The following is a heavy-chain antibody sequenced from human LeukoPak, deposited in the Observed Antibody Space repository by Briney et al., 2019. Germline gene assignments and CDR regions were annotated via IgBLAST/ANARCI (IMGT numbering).Heavy chain of an antibody. CDR1: GGSISSGGYY. Sequence: SGTLSLTCTVSGGSISSGGYYWSWIRQHPGKGLEWIGYIYYSGSTYYNPSLKSRVTISVDTSKNQFSLKLSSVTAADTAVYYCARIDFWSGYPLFDYWGQGTLVTVSS. CDR2: IYYSGST. D-gene: IGHD3-3*01. CDR3: ARIDFWSGYPLFDY. V-gene: IGHV4-31*03. J-gene: IGHJ4*02.